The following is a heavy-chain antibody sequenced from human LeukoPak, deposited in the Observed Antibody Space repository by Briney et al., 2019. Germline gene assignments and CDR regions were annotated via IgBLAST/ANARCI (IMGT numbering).Heavy chain of an antibody. J-gene: IGHJ4*02. CDR1: GGTFSNYA. D-gene: IGHD3-22*01. Sequence: SVKVSCKASGGTFSNYAISWVRQAPGQGLEWMGRIIPIFGTTNYAQKFQGRVTITTDESTSTAYMELSSLRSEDTAVYYCARGGEANYYDTSGYYLYHYWGQGTLVTVSS. V-gene: IGHV1-69*05. CDR3: ARGGEANYYDTSGYYLYHY. CDR2: IIPIFGTT.